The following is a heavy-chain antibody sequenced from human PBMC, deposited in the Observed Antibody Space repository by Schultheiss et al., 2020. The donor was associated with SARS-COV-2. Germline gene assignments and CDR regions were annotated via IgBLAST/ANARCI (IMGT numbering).Heavy chain of an antibody. D-gene: IGHD1-26*01. J-gene: IGHJ4*01. CDR2: ISVFNGNT. CDR3: ARVLGLVGASPFDS. CDR1: GYTFTSYG. V-gene: IGHV1-18*01. Sequence: ASVKVSCKASGYTFTSYGISWVRQAPGLGLEWMGWISVFNGNTKSSHKFEGRVTLTTDASSSTAYMELRSLRSDDTAVYYCARVLGLVGASPFDSWGQGTLVTVSS.